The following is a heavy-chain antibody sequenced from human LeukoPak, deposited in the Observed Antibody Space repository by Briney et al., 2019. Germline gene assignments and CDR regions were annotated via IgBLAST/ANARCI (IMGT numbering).Heavy chain of an antibody. V-gene: IGHV4-30-2*01. D-gene: IGHD4-17*01. CDR1: GGSISSGGYY. CDR3: ARDRGDGDYGPGVFDY. CDR2: IYHSGST. Sequence: SETLSLTCTVSGGSISSGGYYWSWIRQPPGKGLEWIGYIYHSGSTYYNPSLKSRVTISVDRSKNQFSLKLSSVTAADTAVYYCARDRGDGDYGPGVFDYWGQGTLVTVSS. J-gene: IGHJ4*02.